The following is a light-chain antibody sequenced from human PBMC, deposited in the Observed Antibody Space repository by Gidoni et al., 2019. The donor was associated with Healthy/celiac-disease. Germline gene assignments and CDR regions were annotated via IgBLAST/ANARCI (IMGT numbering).Light chain of an antibody. J-gene: IGKJ1*01. CDR2: AAS. CDR3: QQSYSTPPVT. Sequence: DIQMTQSPPSLSASVGDRVTITCRASQSISSYLNWYQQKPGKAPKLLIYAASSLQSGVPSRFSGSGSGTDFTLTISSLQPEDFATYYCQQSYSTPPVTFGQGTKVEIK. CDR1: QSISSY. V-gene: IGKV1-39*01.